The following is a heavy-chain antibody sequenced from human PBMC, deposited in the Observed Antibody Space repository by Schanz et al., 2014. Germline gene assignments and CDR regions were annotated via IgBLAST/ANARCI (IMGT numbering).Heavy chain of an antibody. V-gene: IGHV1-18*01. CDR3: ARGPLGTSP. D-gene: IGHD5-12*01. Sequence: QVQLVQSGAEVKKPGASVRVSCKVSGYAFTTYGISWVRQAPGQRLEWMGWINAGTGNTEYSQKFQGRVTFTADKSTSTAYMELSSLKSEDTAVYYCARGPLGTSPWGQGTLVTVSS. CDR1: GYAFTTYG. J-gene: IGHJ5*02. CDR2: INAGTGNT.